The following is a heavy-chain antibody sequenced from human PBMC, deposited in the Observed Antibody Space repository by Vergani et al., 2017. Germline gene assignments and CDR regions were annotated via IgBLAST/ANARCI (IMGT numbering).Heavy chain of an antibody. V-gene: IGHV4-30-4*08. CDR1: GGSISSGDYY. Sequence: QVQLQESGPGLVKPSQTLSLTCTVSGGSISSGDYYWSWIRQPPGKGLELIGYIYYSGRTYYNPSLKSRGTIAVDTAKNQFSLKLSSVTAADTAVYYCARSGDIVVVPAAFYFDYWGQGTLVTVSS. CDR2: IYYSGRT. J-gene: IGHJ4*02. CDR3: ARSGDIVVVPAAFYFDY. D-gene: IGHD2-2*01.